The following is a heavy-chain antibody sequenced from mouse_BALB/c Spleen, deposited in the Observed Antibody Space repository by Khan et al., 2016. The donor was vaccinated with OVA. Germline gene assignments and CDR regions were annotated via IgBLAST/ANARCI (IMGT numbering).Heavy chain of an antibody. J-gene: IGHJ3*02. CDR3: ASPYYYGPG. V-gene: IGHV4-1*02. CDR1: GFDFSRYW. CDR2: INTDSSTI. Sequence: EVKLLESGGGLVQPGGSLKLSCAASGFDFSRYWMSWVRQAPGKGLEWIGEINTDSSTINYTPYLKDKFIISRDNAKNTLYLQMSKVRSEDTALYYCASPYYYGPGWGQGTLVTVSA. D-gene: IGHD1-1*01.